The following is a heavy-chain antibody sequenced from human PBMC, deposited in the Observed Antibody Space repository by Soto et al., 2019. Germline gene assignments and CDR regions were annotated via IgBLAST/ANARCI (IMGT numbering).Heavy chain of an antibody. CDR2: ISGSGGST. Sequence: GGSLRLSCAASGFTFSSYAMSWVRQAPGKGLEWVSAISGSGGSTYYADSVKGRFTISRDNSKNTLYLQMNSLRAEDTAVYYCAKATPADYGDYVSYFDYWGQGTLVTVSS. J-gene: IGHJ4*02. D-gene: IGHD4-17*01. V-gene: IGHV3-23*01. CDR1: GFTFSSYA. CDR3: AKATPADYGDYVSYFDY.